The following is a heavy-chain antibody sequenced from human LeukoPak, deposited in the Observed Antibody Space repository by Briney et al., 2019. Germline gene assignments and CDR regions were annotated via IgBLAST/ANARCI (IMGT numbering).Heavy chain of an antibody. J-gene: IGHJ6*02. D-gene: IGHD3-3*01. CDR2: ISGSGGST. Sequence: PGGSLRLSCAASGLTFSSYAMSWVRQAPGKGLEWVSAISGSGGSTYYADSVKGRFTISRDNSKNTLYLQMNSLRAEDTAVYYCAKEAGSGYYAYYYYGMDVWGQGTTVTVSS. CDR1: GLTFSSYA. V-gene: IGHV3-23*01. CDR3: AKEAGSGYYAYYYYGMDV.